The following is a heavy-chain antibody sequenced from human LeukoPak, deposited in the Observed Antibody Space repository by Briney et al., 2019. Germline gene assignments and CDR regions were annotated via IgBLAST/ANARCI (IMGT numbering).Heavy chain of an antibody. CDR1: GFTFTSSR. V-gene: IGHV3-23*01. D-gene: IGHD2-15*01. CDR2: ISGSGGST. J-gene: IGHJ6*02. CDR3: AKVGSVYCSGGSCSYYYYYGMDV. Sequence: GGSLRLSCAASGFTFTSSRMLWVRQAPGKGLEWVSAISGSGGSTYYADSVKGRFTISRDNSKNTLYLQMNSLRAEDTAVYYCAKVGSVYCSGGSCSYYYYYGMDVWGQGTTVTVSS.